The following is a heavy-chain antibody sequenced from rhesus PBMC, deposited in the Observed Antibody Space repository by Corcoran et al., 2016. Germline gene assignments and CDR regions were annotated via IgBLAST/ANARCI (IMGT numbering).Heavy chain of an antibody. J-gene: IGHJ4*01. D-gene: IGHD6-13*01. Sequence: QVTLQESGPALVKPTQTLTLTCPFAGFSLSTSGLGVGWIRQPPGKALEWLAIIYWDDDKYYSTALKSRLTISKDTSKNQVVLTMTNMDPVDTATYYCARAMSLIAAGDYWGQGVLVTVSS. CDR3: ARAMSLIAAGDY. CDR2: IYWDDDK. V-gene: IGHV2S1*01. CDR1: GFSLSTSGLG.